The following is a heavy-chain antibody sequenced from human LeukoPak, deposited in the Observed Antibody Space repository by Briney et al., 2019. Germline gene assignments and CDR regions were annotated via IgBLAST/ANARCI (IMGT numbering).Heavy chain of an antibody. D-gene: IGHD3-22*01. CDR1: GGSVGSFSIYY. V-gene: IGHV4-4*07. CDR2: IYTGGST. CDR3: AMYNYDTSGFDY. Sequence: PSETLSLTCSVSGGSVGSFSIYYWSWVRQPAGKGLEWIGRIYTGGSTSTSYNPSLKSRVSISVDKSKHHFSLTLRSVTAADTAVYYCAMYNYDTSGFDYWGQGTRVTVSS. J-gene: IGHJ4*02.